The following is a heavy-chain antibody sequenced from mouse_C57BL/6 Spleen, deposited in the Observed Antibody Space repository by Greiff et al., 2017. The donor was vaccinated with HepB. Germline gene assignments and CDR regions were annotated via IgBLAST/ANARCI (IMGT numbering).Heavy chain of an antibody. CDR2: IDPSDSYT. D-gene: IGHD2-2*01. CDR3: ARRPYGYDDAMDY. J-gene: IGHJ4*01. Sequence: LQQPGAELVMPGASVKLSCKASGYTFTSYWMHWVKQRPGQGLEWIGEIDPSDSYTNYNQKFKGKSTLTVDKSSSTAYMQLSSLTSEDSAVYYCARRPYGYDDAMDYWGQGTSVTVSS. CDR1: GYTFTSYW. V-gene: IGHV1-69*01.